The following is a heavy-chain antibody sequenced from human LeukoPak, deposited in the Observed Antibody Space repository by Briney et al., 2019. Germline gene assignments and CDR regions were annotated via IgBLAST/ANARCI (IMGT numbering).Heavy chain of an antibody. J-gene: IGHJ4*02. CDR2: IKKDGSEK. CDR1: GFTFSSYW. D-gene: IGHD3-3*01. CDR3: ARAAHDDCWRGPPYY. V-gene: IGHV3-7*01. Sequence: GGSLRLSCAASGFTFSSYWMSWVRQAPRQGLDWVANIKKDGSEKYYVDSVKGRFTTSTVNAKKSLYLRMNSLRAEDTAVYYFARAAHDDCWRGPPYYWGQGTLGTVSS.